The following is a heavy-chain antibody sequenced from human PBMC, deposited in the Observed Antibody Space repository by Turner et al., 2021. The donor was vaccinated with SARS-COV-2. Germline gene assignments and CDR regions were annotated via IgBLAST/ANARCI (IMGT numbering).Heavy chain of an antibody. D-gene: IGHD1-26*01. V-gene: IGHV3-30-3*01. Sequence: QVQLVESGGGVVQPGRSVRLSCAASGFTCSNYAMHWVRQAPGKGLEWVAVISYDGSNKYYADSVKGRFTISRDNSKNTLYLQMNSLRAEDTAVYYCARDRIIWDRGVYYYYGMDVWGQGTTVTVSS. CDR1: GFTCSNYA. CDR3: ARDRIIWDRGVYYYYGMDV. J-gene: IGHJ6*02. CDR2: ISYDGSNK.